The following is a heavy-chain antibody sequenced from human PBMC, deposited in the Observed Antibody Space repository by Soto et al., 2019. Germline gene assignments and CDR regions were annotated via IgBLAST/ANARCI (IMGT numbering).Heavy chain of an antibody. V-gene: IGHV3-21*01. J-gene: IGHJ6*02. CDR3: ARDRPLEWLNYYYYGMDV. CDR2: ISSSSSYI. D-gene: IGHD3-3*01. Sequence: EVQLVESGGGLVKPGGSLRLSCAASGFTFSSYSMNWVRQAPGKGLEWVSSISSSSSYIYYADSVKGRFTISRDNAKNSLYLQMNSLRAEDTAVCYCARDRPLEWLNYYYYGMDVWGQGTTVTVSS. CDR1: GFTFSSYS.